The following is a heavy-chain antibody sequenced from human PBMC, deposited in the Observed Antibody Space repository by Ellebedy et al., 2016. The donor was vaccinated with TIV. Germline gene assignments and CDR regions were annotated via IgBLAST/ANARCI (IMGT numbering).Heavy chain of an antibody. J-gene: IGHJ4*02. V-gene: IGHV4-4*02. CDR2: IYHSGST. CDR1: GGSISSSNW. Sequence: MPSETLSLTCAVSGGSISSSNWWCWVSQPPGKGLEWIGEIYHSGSTNYNPSLKSRVTISVDKSKNQFSLKLSSVTAADTAVYYCARVRTTVMRFDYWGQGTLVTVSS. D-gene: IGHD4-17*01. CDR3: ARVRTTVMRFDY.